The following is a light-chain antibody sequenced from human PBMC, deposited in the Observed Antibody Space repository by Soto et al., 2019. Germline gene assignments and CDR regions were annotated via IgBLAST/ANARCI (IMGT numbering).Light chain of an antibody. Sequence: EIVMTQSPATLSVSPGERAILSCRASESISSKLGWYQQRPGQAPRLLIYGASIRATGIPTRFSGSGSGTEFTLTISSRQSEDSAVYYCQQYNKWFSISFGQGTRLEIK. V-gene: IGKV3-15*01. J-gene: IGKJ5*01. CDR2: GAS. CDR1: ESISSK. CDR3: QQYNKWFSIS.